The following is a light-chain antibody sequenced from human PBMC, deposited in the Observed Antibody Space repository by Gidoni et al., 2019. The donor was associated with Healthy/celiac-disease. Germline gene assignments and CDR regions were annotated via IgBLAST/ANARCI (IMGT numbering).Light chain of an antibody. Sequence: DIQLTQSPSFLSASVGDRVTITCRASQGISSYLASYQQNPGKAPQLLIYAAATWQSGVPSRFSGSGSGTEFSLPIISRQPEDFATYYCQQLNSYPPTFXXXTKVEIK. V-gene: IGKV1-9*01. J-gene: IGKJ1*01. CDR3: QQLNSYPPT. CDR1: QGISSY. CDR2: AAA.